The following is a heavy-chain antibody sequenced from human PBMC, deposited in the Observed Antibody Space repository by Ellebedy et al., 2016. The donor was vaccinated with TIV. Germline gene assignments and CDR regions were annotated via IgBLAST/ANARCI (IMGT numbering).Heavy chain of an antibody. CDR3: ARGGIAVAGGRAFDI. CDR2: IDPNSGVT. D-gene: IGHD6-19*01. J-gene: IGHJ3*02. V-gene: IGHV1-2*02. Sequence: AASVKVSCKASGYTFTVYHMHWARQAPGQGLEWMGWIDPNSGVTSYAQKFQGRVTMTRDTSINTAYMELSRLESDDTAVYFCARGGIAVAGGRAFDIWGQGTMVTVSS. CDR1: GYTFTVYH.